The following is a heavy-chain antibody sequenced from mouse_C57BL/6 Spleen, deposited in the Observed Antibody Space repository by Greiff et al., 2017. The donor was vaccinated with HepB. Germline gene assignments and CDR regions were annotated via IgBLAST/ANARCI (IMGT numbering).Heavy chain of an antibody. Sequence: QVQLQQSGAELVRPGTSVTVSCKASGYAFTNYLIEWVKQRPGQGLEWIGVINPGSGGTNYNEKFKGKATLTADKSYSTAYMQLSSLTSEDSAVYFFVIYYYGSSYFDVWGTGTTVTVSS. CDR1: GYAFTNYL. D-gene: IGHD1-1*01. CDR3: VIYYYGSSYFDV. CDR2: INPGSGGT. V-gene: IGHV1-54*01. J-gene: IGHJ1*03.